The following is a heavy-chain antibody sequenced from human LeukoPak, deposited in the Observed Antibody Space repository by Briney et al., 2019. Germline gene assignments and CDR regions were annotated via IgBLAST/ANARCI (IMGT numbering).Heavy chain of an antibody. D-gene: IGHD3-10*01. CDR1: GGSISSGSYY. CDR2: IYTSGST. J-gene: IGHJ3*02. CDR3: ARVPQDYYGSGRGAFDI. Sequence: SETLSLTCTVSGGSISSGSYYWSWIRQPAGKGLEWIGRIYTSGSTNYNPSLKSRVTISVDTSKNQFSLKLSSVTAADTAVYYCARVPQDYYGSGRGAFDIWGQGTMVTVSS. V-gene: IGHV4-61*02.